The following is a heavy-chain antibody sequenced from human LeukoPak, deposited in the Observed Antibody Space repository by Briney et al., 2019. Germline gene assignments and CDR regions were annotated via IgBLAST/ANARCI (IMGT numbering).Heavy chain of an antibody. V-gene: IGHV1-2*02. CDR3: ARGRNYYDSSGYYYEGDAFDI. CDR2: INPNSGGT. Sequence: ASVKVSCKASGYTFTGYYMHWVRQAPGQGLEWMGWINPNSGGTNYAQKFQGRVTMTRDTSITTAYMELSRLRSEDTAVYYCARGRNYYDSSGYYYEGDAFDIWGQGTMVTVSS. D-gene: IGHD3-22*01. CDR1: GYTFTGYY. J-gene: IGHJ3*02.